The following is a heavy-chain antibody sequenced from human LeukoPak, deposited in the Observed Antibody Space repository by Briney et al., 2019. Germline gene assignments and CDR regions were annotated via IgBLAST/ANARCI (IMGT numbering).Heavy chain of an antibody. CDR2: TYYRSKWYN. D-gene: IGHD3-22*01. CDR3: ARDSGYYDSSGYPRSYFDY. J-gene: IGHJ4*02. Sequence: SQTLSLTCAISGDSVSSNSAAWNWIRQSPSRGLEWLGRTYYRSKWYNDYAVSVKSRITINPDTSKNQFSLQLNSVTPEDTAVYYCARDSGYYDSSGYPRSYFDYWGQGTLVTVSS. V-gene: IGHV6-1*01. CDR1: GDSVSSNSAA.